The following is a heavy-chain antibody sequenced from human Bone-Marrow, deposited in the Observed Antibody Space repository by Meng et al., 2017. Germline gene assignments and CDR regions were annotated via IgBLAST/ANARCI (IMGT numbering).Heavy chain of an antibody. CDR3: ARGGDYYGSGKDAFDI. CDR2: ISYDGSNK. D-gene: IGHD3-10*01. J-gene: IGHJ3*02. CDR1: GFTFSSSP. V-gene: IGHV3-30*01. Sequence: VALGGAGGGVVQPGRSLSLSCAASGFTFSSSPMHWVRQAPGKGLEWVALISYDGSNKYYADSVKGRFTISRDNSKNTLYLQMNSLRPEDTAVYYCARGGDYYGSGKDAFDIWGQGTMVTVSS.